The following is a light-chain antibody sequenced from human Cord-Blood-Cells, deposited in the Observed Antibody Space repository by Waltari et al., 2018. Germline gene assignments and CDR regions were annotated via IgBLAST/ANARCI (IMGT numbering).Light chain of an antibody. Sequence: QSALTQPPSASGSPGQSVTISCTGTSSDVGGYNYVSWDQQHPGKAPKLMIYAVSKRPAGVPDRFSGSKSGNTASLTVSGLQAEDEADYYCSSYAGSNNVVFGGGTKLTVL. V-gene: IGLV2-8*01. CDR2: AVS. J-gene: IGLJ2*01. CDR3: SSYAGSNNVV. CDR1: SSDVGGYNY.